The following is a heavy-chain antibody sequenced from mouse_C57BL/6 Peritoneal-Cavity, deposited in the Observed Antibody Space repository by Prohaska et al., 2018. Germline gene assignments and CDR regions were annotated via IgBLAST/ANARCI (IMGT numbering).Heavy chain of an antibody. CDR1: GFTFSGFW. J-gene: IGHJ1*01. V-gene: IGHV11-2*01. CDR2: INSDGSVL. CDR3: MRYGNYWYFDV. Sequence: EVQLLETGGGLVQPGWSRGLSCEGSGFTFSGFWMSWVRQTPGKTLEWIGDINSDGSVLNYAPSIKERVSMFRDKDKSTQYQQISNVRSEDTATYFCMRYGNYWYFDVWGAGTTVTGSS.